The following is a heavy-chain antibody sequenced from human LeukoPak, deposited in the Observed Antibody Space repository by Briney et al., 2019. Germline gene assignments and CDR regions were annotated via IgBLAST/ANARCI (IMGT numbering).Heavy chain of an antibody. J-gene: IGHJ4*02. D-gene: IGHD1-20*01. CDR3: ARGEASSHNYYFDY. V-gene: IGHV1-8*01. CDR2: MNPNSGNT. CDR1: GYTFTSYD. Sequence: ASVKVSCKASGYTFTSYDINWVRQATGQGLEWMGWMNPNSGNTGYAQKFQGRVTMTRNTSISTAYMELSSLRSEDTAVYYCARGEASSHNYYFDYWGQGTLVTVSS.